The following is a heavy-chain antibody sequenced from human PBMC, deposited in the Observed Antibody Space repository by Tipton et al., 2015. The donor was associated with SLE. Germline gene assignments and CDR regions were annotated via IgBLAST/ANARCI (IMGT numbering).Heavy chain of an antibody. V-gene: IGHV3-30*18. CDR3: AKPWFGESYPFDY. CDR2: ISYDGSNK. Sequence: SLRLSCAASGFTFSSYSMNWVRQAPGKGLEWVAVISYDGSNKYYADSVKGRFTISRDNSKNTLYLQMNSLRAEDTAVYYCAKPWFGESYPFDYWGQGTLVTVSS. D-gene: IGHD3-10*01. CDR1: GFTFSSYS. J-gene: IGHJ4*02.